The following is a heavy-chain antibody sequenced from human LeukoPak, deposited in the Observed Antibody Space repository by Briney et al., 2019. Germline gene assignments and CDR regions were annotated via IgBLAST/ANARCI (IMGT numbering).Heavy chain of an antibody. J-gene: IGHJ4*02. CDR3: AKEFSYYDILRRRTQTYFDY. V-gene: IGHV3-23*01. CDR1: GFTFSSYG. D-gene: IGHD3-9*01. Sequence: PGRSLRLSCAASGFTFSSYGMSWVRQAPGKGLEWVSAISGSGGSTYYADSVKGRFTISRDNSKSTLYLQMNSLRAEDTAVYYCAKEFSYYDILRRRTQTYFDYWGQGTLVTVSS. CDR2: ISGSGGST.